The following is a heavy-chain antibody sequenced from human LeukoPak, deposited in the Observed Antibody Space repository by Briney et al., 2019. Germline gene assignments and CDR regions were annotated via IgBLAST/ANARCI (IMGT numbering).Heavy chain of an antibody. CDR3: ARDGCSGGSCFPWDH. Sequence: GGSLRLSCAASGFSFSSYSMNWVRQAPGKGREWVSSISSSSTYIYYADSVKGRFTISRDNAKNSLYLQMNSLRAGDTAVYYCARDGCSGGSCFPWDHWGQGTLVTVSS. CDR2: ISSSSTYI. J-gene: IGHJ4*02. D-gene: IGHD2-15*01. CDR1: GFSFSSYS. V-gene: IGHV3-21*01.